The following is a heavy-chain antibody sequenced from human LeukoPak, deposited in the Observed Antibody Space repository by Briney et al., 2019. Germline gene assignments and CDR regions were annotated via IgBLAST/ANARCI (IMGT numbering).Heavy chain of an antibody. CDR2: IIPIFGTA. J-gene: IGHJ3*02. CDR3: ARGAPNDAFDI. Sequence: SVNVSRKASGGTFSSYAISWVRQAPGQGLEWMGGIIPIFGTANYAQKFQGRVTITADESTSTAYMELSSLRSEDTAVYYCARGAPNDAFDIWGQGTMVTVSS. V-gene: IGHV1-69*13. CDR1: GGTFSSYA.